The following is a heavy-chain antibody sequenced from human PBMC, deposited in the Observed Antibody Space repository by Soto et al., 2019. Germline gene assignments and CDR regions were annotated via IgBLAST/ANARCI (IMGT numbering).Heavy chain of an antibody. CDR2: IYYSGST. CDR3: ARCFSLXKLFRRDYYYGMYV. Sequence: PSETLSLTCTVSGGSISSSSYYWGWIRQPTGKGLEWIGSIYYSGSTYYNPSLKSRVTISVDTSKNQFSLKLSSVTAADTAVYYCARCFSLXKLFRRDYYYGMYVWGRGTTVTVSS. CDR1: GGSISSSSYY. J-gene: IGHJ6*02. V-gene: IGHV4-39*01. D-gene: IGHD3-10*01.